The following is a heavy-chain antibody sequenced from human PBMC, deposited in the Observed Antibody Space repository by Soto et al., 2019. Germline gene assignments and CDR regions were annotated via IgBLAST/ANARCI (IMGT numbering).Heavy chain of an antibody. J-gene: IGHJ4*02. Sequence: QVQLVESGGGLVQPGRSLRLSCAASGFTFSTYSMHWVRQAPGKGLEWVTLISYDGRNKYYADSVKGRFTISRDNSKSTLYLHVNSLTIEDTAVYYCARGYPYYYGSGSMFYSDYWGQGTLVTVSS. D-gene: IGHD3-10*01. V-gene: IGHV3-30-3*01. CDR2: ISYDGRNK. CDR3: ARGYPYYYGSGSMFYSDY. CDR1: GFTFSTYS.